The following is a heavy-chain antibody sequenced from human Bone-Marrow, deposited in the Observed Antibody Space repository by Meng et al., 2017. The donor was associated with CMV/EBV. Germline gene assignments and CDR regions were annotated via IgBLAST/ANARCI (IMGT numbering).Heavy chain of an antibody. CDR3: ARDIAYCSSTRCPPDF. CDR2: IYYSGST. CDR1: GGSVSSGSYY. Sequence: SETLSLTCTVSGGSVSSGSYYWSWIRQPPGKGLEWMGYIYYSGSTNYNSSLKSRITISVDTSKNQFSLKLSSVTAADTAVYYCARDIAYCSSTRCPPDFWGQGTLVTVSS. J-gene: IGHJ4*02. V-gene: IGHV4-61*01. D-gene: IGHD2-2*01.